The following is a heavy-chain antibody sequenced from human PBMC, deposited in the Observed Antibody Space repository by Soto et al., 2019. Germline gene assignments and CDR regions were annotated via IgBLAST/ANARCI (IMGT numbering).Heavy chain of an antibody. J-gene: IGHJ4*02. D-gene: IGHD6-19*01. V-gene: IGHV4-39*01. CDR1: GGSISSSSYY. CDR2: IYYSGST. Sequence: LSLTCTVSGGSISSSSYYWGWIRQPPGKGLEWIGSIYYSGSTYYNPSLKSRVTISVDTSKNQFSLKLSSVTAADTAVYYCARQLGYSSGWYSDYWGQGTLVTVSS. CDR3: ARQLGYSSGWYSDY.